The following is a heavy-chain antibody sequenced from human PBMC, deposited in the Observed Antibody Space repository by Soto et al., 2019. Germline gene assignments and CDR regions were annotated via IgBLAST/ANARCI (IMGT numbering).Heavy chain of an antibody. D-gene: IGHD5-12*01. CDR2: TSPAGSST. Sequence: DVQLVESGGGIVQPGGSLRLSCAASGFTVTSYWMHWVRQAPGKGLVWVSRTSPAGSSTYYPDFVRGRFTISKDTAKNTLYLQINSLGAEDTAVYYCARGNTGYGNFDYWGQGTLVTVSS. J-gene: IGHJ4*02. CDR3: ARGNTGYGNFDY. CDR1: GFTVTSYW. V-gene: IGHV3-74*01.